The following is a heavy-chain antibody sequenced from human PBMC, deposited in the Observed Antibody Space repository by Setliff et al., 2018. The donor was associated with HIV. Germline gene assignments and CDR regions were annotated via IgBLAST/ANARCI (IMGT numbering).Heavy chain of an antibody. CDR3: ARGARLLAGYSDRWDYYYMGV. CDR2: INYSGST. Sequence: SETLSLTCVVYGGSFSDYYWTWIRQPPEKGLEWIGKINYSGSTDYNSSLRSRVTISVDTSKNQISLKLTSVTAADTAVYYCARGARLLAGYSDRWDYYYMGVWGKGTTVTVSS. D-gene: IGHD6-13*01. V-gene: IGHV4-34*01. J-gene: IGHJ6*03. CDR1: GGSFSDYY.